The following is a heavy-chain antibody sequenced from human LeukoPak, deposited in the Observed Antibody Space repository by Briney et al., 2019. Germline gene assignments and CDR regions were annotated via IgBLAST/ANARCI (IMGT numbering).Heavy chain of an antibody. V-gene: IGHV4-61*02. Sequence: PSETLSLTCTVSGGSISSGGYYWSWIRQHPGKGLEWIGRIYTSGSTNYNPSLKSRVTMSVDTSKNQFSLKLSSVTAADTAVYYCARGGLSRWFDPWGQGTLVTVSS. CDR1: GGSISSGGYY. CDR3: ARGGLSRWFDP. CDR2: IYTSGST. J-gene: IGHJ5*02.